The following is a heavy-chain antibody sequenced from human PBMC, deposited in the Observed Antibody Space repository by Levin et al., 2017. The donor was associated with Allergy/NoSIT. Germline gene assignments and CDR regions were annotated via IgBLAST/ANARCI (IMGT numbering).Heavy chain of an antibody. D-gene: IGHD4-17*01. Sequence: GESLKISCAASGFTFSSYDMHWVRQATGKGLEWVSAIGTAGDTYYPGSVKGRFTISRENAKNSLYLQMNSLRAGDTAVYYCARGGGDYGDYGYAFDIWGQGTMVTVSS. CDR1: GFTFSSYD. CDR3: ARGGGDYGDYGYAFDI. J-gene: IGHJ3*02. CDR2: IGTAGDT. V-gene: IGHV3-13*01.